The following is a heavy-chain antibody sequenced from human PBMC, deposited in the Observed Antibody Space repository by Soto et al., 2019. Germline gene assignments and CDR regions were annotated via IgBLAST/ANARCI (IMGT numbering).Heavy chain of an antibody. D-gene: IGHD3-10*01. Sequence: GGSLRLSCTVSGVTFSNYAMNWVRQAPGKGLEWVSSLSGSGGTTYYADSVKGRFIISRDNSKNTLYLLMNSLRAGDTALYYCAKQRADYGSGADTFYFDSWGQGALVTVS. CDR2: LSGSGGTT. CDR1: GVTFSNYA. V-gene: IGHV3-23*01. CDR3: AKQRADYGSGADTFYFDS. J-gene: IGHJ4*02.